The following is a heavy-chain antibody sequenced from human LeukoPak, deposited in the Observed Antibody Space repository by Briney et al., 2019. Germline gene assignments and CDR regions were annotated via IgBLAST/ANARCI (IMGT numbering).Heavy chain of an antibody. CDR1: GSTFSSFG. D-gene: IGHD2-2*01. V-gene: IGHV3-30*03. CDR2: ISYDGRNK. CDR3: ARELLYHYYEY. Sequence: GGSLRLSCVGSGSTFSSFGIHWVRQAPGKGLEWVAAISYDGRNKYYRDSVKGRFTISRDTSQNILYLEMNSLRADDTAVYYCARELLYHYYEYWGQGTLVTVSA. J-gene: IGHJ4*02.